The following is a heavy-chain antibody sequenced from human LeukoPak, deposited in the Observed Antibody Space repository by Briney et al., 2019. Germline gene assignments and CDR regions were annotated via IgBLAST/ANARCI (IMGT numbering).Heavy chain of an antibody. CDR3: ARNYCSSTSCYTGAGPYYYYYYMDV. Sequence: GASVKVSCKASGDTFSSYAISWVRQAPGHGLEWMGGIIPIFGTANYAQKFQGRVTITADESTSTAYMELSSLRSEDTAVYYCARNYCSSTSCYTGAGPYYYYYYMDVWGKGTTVTVSS. CDR1: GDTFSSYA. CDR2: IIPIFGTA. J-gene: IGHJ6*03. D-gene: IGHD2-2*02. V-gene: IGHV1-69*13.